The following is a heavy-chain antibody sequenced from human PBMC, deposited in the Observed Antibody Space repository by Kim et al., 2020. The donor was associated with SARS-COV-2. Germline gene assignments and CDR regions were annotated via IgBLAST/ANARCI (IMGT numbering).Heavy chain of an antibody. CDR3: ARDGWGYYYDSSGSFDY. Sequence: VKGRFTNTRDNAKNTLYLQMNSLRAEDTAVYYCARDGWGYYYDSSGSFDYWGQGTLVTVSS. D-gene: IGHD3-22*01. V-gene: IGHV3-30*01. J-gene: IGHJ4*02.